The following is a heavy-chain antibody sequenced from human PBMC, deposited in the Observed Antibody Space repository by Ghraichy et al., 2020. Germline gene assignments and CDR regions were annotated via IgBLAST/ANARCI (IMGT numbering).Heavy chain of an antibody. D-gene: IGHD3-22*01. V-gene: IGHV3-33*01. CDR3: ARDDDSFRNDFDY. CDR2: IWNDGSIR. Sequence: SLLPSCAASGFTFSTYGMHWVRQAPGKGLEWVAVIWNDGSIRYYADSVRDRFTISRDNSKNTLYLQMDSLRAEDTAVYYCARDDDSFRNDFDYWGQGTLVTVSS. CDR1: GFTFSTYG. J-gene: IGHJ4*02.